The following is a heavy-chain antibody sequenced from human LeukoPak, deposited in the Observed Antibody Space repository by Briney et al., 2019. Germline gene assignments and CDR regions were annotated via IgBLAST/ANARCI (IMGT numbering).Heavy chain of an antibody. Sequence: PGGSLRLSCAASGFTFSSYSMIWVRQAPGKGLEWVSSITISSSYIYYADSVKGRFTISRDNARNSLYLQMNSLSAEDTGVYYCAREEAYCAGDCSLAWGQGTLVTVSS. V-gene: IGHV3-21*06. J-gene: IGHJ5*02. CDR3: AREEAYCAGDCSLA. CDR2: ITISSSYI. CDR1: GFTFSSYS. D-gene: IGHD2-21*02.